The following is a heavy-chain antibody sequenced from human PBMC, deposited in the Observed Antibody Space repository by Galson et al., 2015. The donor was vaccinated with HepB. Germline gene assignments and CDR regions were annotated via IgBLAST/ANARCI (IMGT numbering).Heavy chain of an antibody. CDR2: INPSGGST. D-gene: IGHD6-19*01. CDR3: ASTSQRGGYSGWSYDY. J-gene: IGHJ4*02. V-gene: IGHV1-46*01. CDR1: GYTFTSYY. Sequence: SVKVSCKASGYTFTSYYMHWVRQAPGQGLEWMGIINPSGGSTSYAQKFQGRVTMTRDTSTSTVYMELSSLRSEDTAVYYCASTSQRGGYSGWSYDYWGQGTLVTVSS.